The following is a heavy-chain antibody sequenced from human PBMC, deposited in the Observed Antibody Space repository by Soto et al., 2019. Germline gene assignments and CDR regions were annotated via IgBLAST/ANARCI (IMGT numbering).Heavy chain of an antibody. CDR1: GYTFTSYD. CDR2: MNPNSGNT. V-gene: IGHV1-8*01. Sequence: ASLKVSCKASGYTFTSYDINWVRQATGQGLEWMGWMNPNSGNTGYAQKFQGRVTMTRNTSISTAYMELSSLRSEDTAVYYCASGGTGTTPAGAFDIWGQGTMVTVSS. CDR3: ASGGTGTTPAGAFDI. J-gene: IGHJ3*02. D-gene: IGHD1-7*01.